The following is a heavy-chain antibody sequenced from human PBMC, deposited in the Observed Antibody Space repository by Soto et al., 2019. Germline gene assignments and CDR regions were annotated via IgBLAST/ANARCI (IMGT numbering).Heavy chain of an antibody. J-gene: IGHJ3*02. V-gene: IGHV1-18*01. CDR2: ISPYNGNT. Sequence: HVQLVQSGAEVKKPGASLKVSCKASGYTFISYGVSWVRQAPGQGLEWLGWISPYNGNTNYAQKFQGRITMTTDTSTITVYMDLRSLRTDDTAVYYCARDQTKWLTDAFDIWGQGTIVVVSS. D-gene: IGHD5-12*01. CDR1: GYTFISYG. CDR3: ARDQTKWLTDAFDI.